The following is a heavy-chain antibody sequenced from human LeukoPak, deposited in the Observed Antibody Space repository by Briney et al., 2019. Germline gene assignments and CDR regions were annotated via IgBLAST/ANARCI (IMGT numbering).Heavy chain of an antibody. J-gene: IGHJ4*02. CDR2: ISGSGTGT. CDR1: GFTFSSYA. CDR3: AKRGLTAGTTSHFDY. Sequence: HPGGSLRLSCAVSGFTFSSYAMSWVRQAPEKGLEWVSAISGSGTGTYYAESVRGRFTISRDNSKNTLYLQMNSLRADDTAVYYCAKRGLTAGTTSHFDYWGQGTLVTVSS. V-gene: IGHV3-23*01. D-gene: IGHD1-1*01.